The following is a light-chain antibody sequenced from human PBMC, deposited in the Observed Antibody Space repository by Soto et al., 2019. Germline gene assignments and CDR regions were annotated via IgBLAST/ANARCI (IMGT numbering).Light chain of an antibody. J-gene: IGLJ1*01. CDR1: TSDIGTYDY. Sequence: QSALTQPASVSASPGQSIIISCTGGTSDIGTYDYVSWYRQPPGKAPQLMIYEVTNRPSGVSDRFSGSKSGSTASLTISRLQAEDEAIYYCSSYTRDSALVFGPGTKVHRP. CDR3: SSYTRDSALV. CDR2: EVT. V-gene: IGLV2-14*01.